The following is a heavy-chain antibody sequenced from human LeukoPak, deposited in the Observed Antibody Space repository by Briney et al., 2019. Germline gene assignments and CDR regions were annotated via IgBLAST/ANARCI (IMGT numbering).Heavy chain of an antibody. V-gene: IGHV3-23*01. D-gene: IGHD3-3*01. J-gene: IGHJ5*02. Sequence: GGSLRLSRAASGFTFSSYAMSWVRQAPGKGLEWVSAISGSGGSTYYADSVKGRFTISRDNAKNSLYLQMNSLRAEDTAVYYCARDRFLEWKYNWFDPWGQGTLVTVSS. CDR3: ARDRFLEWKYNWFDP. CDR1: GFTFSSYA. CDR2: ISGSGGST.